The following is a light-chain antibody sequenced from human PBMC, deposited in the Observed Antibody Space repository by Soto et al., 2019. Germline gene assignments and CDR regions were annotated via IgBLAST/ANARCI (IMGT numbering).Light chain of an antibody. J-gene: IGKJ1*01. CDR1: QTISSW. V-gene: IGKV1-5*03. CDR3: QHYNSYSEA. Sequence: DIQMTQSPSTLSGSVGDRVTMTCRASQTISSWLAWYQQKPGKAPKLLIYKASTLKSGVPSRFSGSGSGTEFTLTISSLQPDDFAAYYCQHYNSYSEAFGQGTKVDIK. CDR2: KAS.